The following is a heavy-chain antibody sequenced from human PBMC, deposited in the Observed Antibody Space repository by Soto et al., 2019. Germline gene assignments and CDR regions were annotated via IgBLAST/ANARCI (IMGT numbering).Heavy chain of an antibody. D-gene: IGHD2-2*02. Sequence: GESLKISCKGSGHSFTSYWIGWVRQMPGKGLEWMGIIYLGDSDTRYSPSFQGQVTISADRSISTAYLQWSSLKASDTAMYYCARQEYYSTTSCYTVDSWGQGTLVTVSS. V-gene: IGHV5-51*01. CDR3: ARQEYYSTTSCYTVDS. CDR1: GHSFTSYW. J-gene: IGHJ4*02. CDR2: IYLGDSDT.